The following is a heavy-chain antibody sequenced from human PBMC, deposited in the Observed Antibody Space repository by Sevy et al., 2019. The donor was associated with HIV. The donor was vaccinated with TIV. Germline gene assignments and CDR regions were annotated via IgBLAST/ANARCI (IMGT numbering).Heavy chain of an antibody. D-gene: IGHD3-16*01. Sequence: GGSLRLSCAASGFTFSTYEMHWVRQAPGKGLEWVAMISHDGSYRYYADSVRGRFSMSRDSSKNTLYLQMSGLSIEDTAVYYCAKNRPPGGSYFSRHGMDVWGRGTTVTVSS. CDR2: ISHDGSYR. V-gene: IGHV3-30*18. CDR1: GFTFSTYE. J-gene: IGHJ6*02. CDR3: AKNRPPGGSYFSRHGMDV.